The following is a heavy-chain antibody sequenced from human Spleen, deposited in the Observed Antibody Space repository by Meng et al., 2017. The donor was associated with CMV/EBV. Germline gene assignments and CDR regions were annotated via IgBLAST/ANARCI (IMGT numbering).Heavy chain of an antibody. CDR3: ARDGGYCSSTSCYSVGLDY. J-gene: IGHJ4*02. CDR2: ISSSGSTI. CDR1: GFTFSDYY. Sequence: GESLKISCAASGFTFSDYYMSWIRQAPGKGLEWVSYISSSGSTIYYADSVKGRFTISRDNAKNSLYLQMNSLRAEDTAVYYCARDGGYCSSTSCYSVGLDYWGQGTLVTVSS. D-gene: IGHD2-2*01. V-gene: IGHV3-11*01.